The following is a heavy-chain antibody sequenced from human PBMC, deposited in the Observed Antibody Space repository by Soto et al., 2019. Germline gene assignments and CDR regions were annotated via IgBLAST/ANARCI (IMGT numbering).Heavy chain of an antibody. D-gene: IGHD1-1*01. J-gene: IGHJ6*02. CDR1: GGSISSGGYS. V-gene: IGHV4-30-2*01. Sequence: SETLSLTCAVSGGSISSGGYSWSWIRQPPGKGLEWIGYIYHSESTYYNPSLKSRATISVDRSKNQFSLKLSSVTAADTAVYYCARVLVQAPYYYYYGMDVWGQGTTVTVSS. CDR2: IYHSEST. CDR3: ARVLVQAPYYYYYGMDV.